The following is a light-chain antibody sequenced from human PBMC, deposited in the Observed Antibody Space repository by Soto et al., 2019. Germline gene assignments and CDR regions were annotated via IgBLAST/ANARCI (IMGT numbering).Light chain of an antibody. CDR3: ISFTTSNTDV. CDR1: SGDVGAYNF. Sequence: QSALTQPASVSGSPGQSITISCTGTSGDVGAYNFVSWYQHHPGKAPKLIIYEVSNRPSGVSNRFSGSKSGNTASLTISGLQTEDEVDYYCISFTTSNTDVFGTGTKLTVL. J-gene: IGLJ1*01. CDR2: EVS. V-gene: IGLV2-14*01.